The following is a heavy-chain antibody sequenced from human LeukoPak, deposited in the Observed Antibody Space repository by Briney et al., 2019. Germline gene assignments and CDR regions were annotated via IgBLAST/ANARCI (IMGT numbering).Heavy chain of an antibody. D-gene: IGHD4-4*01. Sequence: TGGSLRLSCAASGFTFSSYGMPWVRQAPGKGLEWEAVIWYDGSNKYYADSVKVRFTISRDNSKNTLYLQMNSLRAEDTAVYYCARGKNDYSNWYYFDYWGQGTPVTVSS. CDR1: GFTFSSYG. V-gene: IGHV3-33*01. CDR3: ARGKNDYSNWYYFDY. CDR2: IWYDGSNK. J-gene: IGHJ4*02.